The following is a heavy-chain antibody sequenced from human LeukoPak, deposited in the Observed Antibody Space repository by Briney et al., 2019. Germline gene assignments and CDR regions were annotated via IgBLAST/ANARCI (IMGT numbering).Heavy chain of an antibody. V-gene: IGHV3-23*01. Sequence: GGSLRLSCAASGFTFSSYAMAWVRQAPGKGLKWVSTISGSTGSTYYPDSVKGRFAVSRDNSKSTLYLQMNSLRAEDTAVYYCAKGCGGQCYSDFDYWGQGTLVTVSS. CDR3: AKGCGGQCYSDFDY. CDR2: ISGSTGST. CDR1: GFTFSSYA. D-gene: IGHD2-21*01. J-gene: IGHJ4*02.